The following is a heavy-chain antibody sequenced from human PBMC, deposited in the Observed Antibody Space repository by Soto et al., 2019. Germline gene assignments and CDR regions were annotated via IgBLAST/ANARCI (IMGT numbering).Heavy chain of an antibody. CDR3: ATDRSDGSGTVEY. V-gene: IGHV4-31*03. D-gene: IGHD3-10*01. J-gene: IGHJ4*02. Sequence: QVQLQESGPGLVKPSQTLSLTCSVSGGSMDSGTYCWNWIRQHPGKGLEWIGYIYYRGYTYYNPSLMSRVPMSVDTSKNQFSLNLNSVTAADTAVYYGATDRSDGSGTVEYWGKGTLVTVSS. CDR1: GGSMDSGTYC. CDR2: IYYRGYT.